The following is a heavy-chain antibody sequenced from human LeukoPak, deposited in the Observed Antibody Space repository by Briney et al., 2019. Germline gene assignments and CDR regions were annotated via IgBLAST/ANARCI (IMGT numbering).Heavy chain of an antibody. V-gene: IGHV3-64*01. J-gene: IGHJ3*02. CDR3: ATSMAQDVDAFHI. CDR2: ISSNGGST. CDR1: GFTFSSYA. Sequence: GGSLRLSCAASGFTFSSYAMHWVRQAPGKGLEYVSAISSNGGSTYYANSVKGRFTISRDNSKNTLYLQMGSLRAEDTAMFYCATSMAQDVDAFHIWGQGTMVTVSS. D-gene: IGHD2-8*01.